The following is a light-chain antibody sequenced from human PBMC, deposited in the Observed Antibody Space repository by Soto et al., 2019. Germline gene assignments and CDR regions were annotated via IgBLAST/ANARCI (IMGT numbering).Light chain of an antibody. V-gene: IGLV2-14*01. J-gene: IGLJ3*02. CDR3: SSYTSSNSIL. Sequence: QSVLTQPASVSGSPGQSITISCTGSSSDIGDYAYVSWYQQHPDKAPKLMIYEVSNRPSGVSNCFSGSKSGNTASLTISGLLAEDEADYYCSSYTSSNSILFGGGTK. CDR2: EVS. CDR1: SSDIGDYAY.